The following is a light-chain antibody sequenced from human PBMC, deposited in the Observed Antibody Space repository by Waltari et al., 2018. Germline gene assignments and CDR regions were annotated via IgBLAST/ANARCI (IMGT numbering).Light chain of an antibody. J-gene: IGLJ2*01. CDR2: EFT. V-gene: IGLV2-8*01. CDR3: SSYAGSNNFV. CDR1: SSDVGGYNL. Sequence: QSALTQPPSASGSPGQSVTIYCTGTSSDVGGYNLVSWYQQHPGKAPKVMIYEFTKRPSGVPDRFSGSKSGNTASLTVSGLQADDEADYYCSSYAGSNNFVFGGGTKLTVL.